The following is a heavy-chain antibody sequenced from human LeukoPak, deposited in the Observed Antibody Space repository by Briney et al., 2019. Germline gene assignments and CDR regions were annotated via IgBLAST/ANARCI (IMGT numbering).Heavy chain of an antibody. CDR3: ARRRCSGGACYPYFFDY. V-gene: IGHV4-59*08. CDR2: IYYSGST. Sequence: SETLSLTCTVSGGSISSDYWSWIRQPPGKGLEWIGYIYYSGSTNYNPSLKSRVTISVDTSKNQFSLKLSSVTAADTAVYYCARRRCSGGACYPYFFDYWGQGTLVTVSS. D-gene: IGHD2-15*01. J-gene: IGHJ4*02. CDR1: GGSISSDY.